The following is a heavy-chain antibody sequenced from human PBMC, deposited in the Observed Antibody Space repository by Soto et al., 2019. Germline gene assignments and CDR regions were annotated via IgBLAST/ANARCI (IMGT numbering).Heavy chain of an antibody. CDR1: GYPVTAYY. CDR3: ARGGGVGVAGSAAFDM. D-gene: IGHD3-3*01. CDR2: INPATGAA. J-gene: IGHJ3*02. Sequence: QLHLVQSGAVVKKPGASVTVSCSASGYPVTAYYMHWVRQAPGRGLEWMGGINPATGAAKYTQTFQGRGTMTRDTPTSTVFMELSGLTSADTAVFYCARGGGVGVAGSAAFDMWGQGTLVTVSS. V-gene: IGHV1-2*02.